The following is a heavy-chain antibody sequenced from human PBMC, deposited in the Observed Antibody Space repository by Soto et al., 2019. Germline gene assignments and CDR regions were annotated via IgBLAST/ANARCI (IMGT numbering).Heavy chain of an antibody. CDR2: IIPIFGTA. CDR3: ARHLMAGQVPDAFDI. J-gene: IGHJ3*02. V-gene: IGHV1-69*13. CDR1: GGTFSSYA. Sequence: ASVKVSCKASGGTFSSYAISWVRQAPGQGLEWMGGIIPIFGTANYAQKFQGRVTITADESTSTAYMELSSLRSEDTAVYYCARHLMAGQVPDAFDIWGQGTMVTVSS.